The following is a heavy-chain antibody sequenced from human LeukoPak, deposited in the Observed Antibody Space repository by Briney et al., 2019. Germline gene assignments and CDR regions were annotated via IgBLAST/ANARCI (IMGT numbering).Heavy chain of an antibody. CDR1: GGSFSGYY. CDR3: ARGVAVAGTYFDY. D-gene: IGHD6-19*01. CDR2: INHSGST. Sequence: PSETLSLTCAVYGGSFSGYYWSWIRQAPGKGLEWIGEINHSGSTNYNPSLKSRVTISVDTSKNQFSLKLSSVTAADTAVYYCARGVAVAGTYFDYWGQGTLVTVSS. J-gene: IGHJ4*02. V-gene: IGHV4-34*01.